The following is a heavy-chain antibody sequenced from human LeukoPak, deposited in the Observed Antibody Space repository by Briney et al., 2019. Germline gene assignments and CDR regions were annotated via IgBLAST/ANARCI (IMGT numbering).Heavy chain of an antibody. Sequence: PSETLSLTCTVPGGSISSGSYYWSWIRQPAGKGLEWIGRIYTSGSTNYNPSLKSRVTISVDTSKNQFSLKLSSVAAADTAVYYCARGSYSSGWMSSDYWGQGTLVTVSS. D-gene: IGHD6-19*01. CDR1: GGSISSGSYY. V-gene: IGHV4-61*02. CDR3: ARGSYSSGWMSSDY. J-gene: IGHJ4*02. CDR2: IYTSGST.